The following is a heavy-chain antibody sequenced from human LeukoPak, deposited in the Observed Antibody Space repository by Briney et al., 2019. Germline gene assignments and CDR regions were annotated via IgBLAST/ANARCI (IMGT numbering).Heavy chain of an antibody. CDR3: AKAYDFWSGYYTPTFDY. CDR1: GGSISSGGYY. J-gene: IGHJ4*02. Sequence: TSETLSLTCTVSGGSISSGGYYWSWIRQHPGKGLEWVSAISGSGGSTYYADSVKGRFTISRDNSKNTLYLQMNSLRAEDTAVYYCAKAYDFWSGYYTPTFDYWGQGTLVTVSS. V-gene: IGHV3-23*01. CDR2: ISGSGGST. D-gene: IGHD3-3*01.